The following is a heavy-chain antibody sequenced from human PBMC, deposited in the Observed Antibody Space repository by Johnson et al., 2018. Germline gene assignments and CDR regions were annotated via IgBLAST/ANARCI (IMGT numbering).Heavy chain of an antibody. D-gene: IGHD6-19*01. Sequence: EQLLETGAEVKKPGSSVKVSCKASGDRFSSYVMSWVRQAPGHGLEWMGGIIPIFDTTNHAQKFQGRVTITADESTNPADMGLSSLGAGDTAGYYWAKGTIAVPGISPFDYWGQGTLVTVSS. CDR2: IIPIFDTT. CDR3: AKGTIAVPGISPFDY. J-gene: IGHJ4*02. V-gene: IGHV1-69*01. CDR1: GDRFSSYV.